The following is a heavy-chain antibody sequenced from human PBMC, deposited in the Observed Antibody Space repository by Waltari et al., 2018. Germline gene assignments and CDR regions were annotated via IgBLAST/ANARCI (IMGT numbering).Heavy chain of an antibody. J-gene: IGHJ5*02. CDR3: ATIGWEMATISGPSGGS. V-gene: IGHV1-2*06. CDR2: ISPKRGTT. Sequence: VHLVQSGDEVKEPGASVKVSCKASGHTFSGDYIHWVRQAPGQGLGWRGRISPKRGTTNEEQTVQGRVTMTRDTSIITAYMEVNRLGSDDTAVYYCATIGWEMATISGPSGGSWGQGTLVTVSS. D-gene: IGHD5-12*01. CDR1: GHTFSGDY.